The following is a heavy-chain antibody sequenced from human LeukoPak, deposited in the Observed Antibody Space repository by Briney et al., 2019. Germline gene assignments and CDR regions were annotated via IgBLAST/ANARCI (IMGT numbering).Heavy chain of an antibody. CDR3: TSLPRYCSGGSCNSGSDS. Sequence: GGSLRLSCAASGITFINAWMSWVRQAPGKGLEWVARIKSRSDGGTTDYATPVKGRFTISRDDSENTLYLQMNSLKTEDTAVYYCTSLPRYCSGGSCNSGSDSWGQGTLVTVSS. CDR2: IKSRSDGGTT. D-gene: IGHD2-15*01. J-gene: IGHJ4*02. CDR1: GITFINAW. V-gene: IGHV3-15*01.